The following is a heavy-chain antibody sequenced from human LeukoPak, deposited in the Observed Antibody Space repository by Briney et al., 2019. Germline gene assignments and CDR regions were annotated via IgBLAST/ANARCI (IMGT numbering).Heavy chain of an antibody. Sequence: PGGSLRLSCAASGFTFDDYAMHWVRQAPGKGLEWVSGISWNSGSIGYADSVKGRFTISRDNAKNSLYLQMNSLRAEDTALYYCAKDRVGYSGYDIAFDYWGQGTLVTVSS. CDR2: ISWNSGSI. V-gene: IGHV3-9*01. CDR1: GFTFDDYA. D-gene: IGHD5-12*01. CDR3: AKDRVGYSGYDIAFDY. J-gene: IGHJ4*02.